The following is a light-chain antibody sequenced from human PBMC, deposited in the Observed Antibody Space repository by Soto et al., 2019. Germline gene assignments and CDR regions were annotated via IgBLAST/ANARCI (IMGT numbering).Light chain of an antibody. J-gene: IGKJ5*01. CDR3: EHSGRSAVR. Sequence: AVLLAPRTLSLSQEERATLSCRDSASVSHKYLPWYQQKPGQAPSLLSYGASNRATGIPDRFSGSGSVTDLKLTIGRRAREACALHYCEHSGRSAVRVAHGTRLANK. CDR1: ASVSHKY. V-gene: IGKV3-20*01. CDR2: GAS.